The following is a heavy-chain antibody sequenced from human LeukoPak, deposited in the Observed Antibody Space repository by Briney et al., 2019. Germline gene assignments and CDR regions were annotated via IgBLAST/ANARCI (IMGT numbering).Heavy chain of an antibody. V-gene: IGHV1-69*05. CDR3: ARDRNPVYSSSSSYYYMDV. CDR2: IILIFGTA. Sequence: SVKVSCKASGGTFSSYAISWVRQAPGQGLEWMGGIILIFGTANYAQKFQGRVTITTDESTSTAYMELSSLRSEDTAVYYCARDRNPVYSSSSSYYYMDVWGKGTTVTVSS. CDR1: GGTFSSYA. D-gene: IGHD6-6*01. J-gene: IGHJ6*03.